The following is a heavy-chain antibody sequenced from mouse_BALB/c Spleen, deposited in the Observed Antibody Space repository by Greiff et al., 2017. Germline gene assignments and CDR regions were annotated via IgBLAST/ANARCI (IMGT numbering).Heavy chain of an antibody. CDR3: ARTTVAEFWYFDV. J-gene: IGHJ1*01. Sequence: QVQLQQPGAELVKPGASVKLSCKASGYTFTSYWMHWVKQRPGQGLEWIGEINPSNGRTNYNEKFKSKATLTVDKSSSTAYMQLSSLTSEDSAVYYCARTTVAEFWYFDVWGAGTTVTVSS. CDR1: GYTFTSYW. D-gene: IGHD1-1*01. V-gene: IGHV1S81*02. CDR2: INPSNGRT.